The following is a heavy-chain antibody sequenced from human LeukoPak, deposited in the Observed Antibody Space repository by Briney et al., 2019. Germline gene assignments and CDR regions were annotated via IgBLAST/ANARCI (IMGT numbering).Heavy chain of an antibody. D-gene: IGHD6-19*01. CDR1: AFTFSNYA. CDR3: AREKYTTGWFYFDN. CDR2: IWYDGSNK. V-gene: IGHV3-33*08. Sequence: GGSLRLSCAASAFTFSNYAMHWVRQAPGKGLEWVALIWYDGSNKYYADSVKGRFTISRDNSKNTLYLQMNSLRAEDTAVFYCAREKYTTGWFYFDNWGQGTLVTVSS. J-gene: IGHJ4*02.